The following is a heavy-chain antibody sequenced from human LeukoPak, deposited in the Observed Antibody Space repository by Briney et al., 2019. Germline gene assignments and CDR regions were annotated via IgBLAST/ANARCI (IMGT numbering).Heavy chain of an antibody. V-gene: IGHV3-66*01. CDR2: IYSSGST. Sequence: GGSLRLSCAASGFTVSSNYMSWVRQAPGKGLEWVSIIYSSGSTYYADSVKGRFTISRDNSKNTLYLQMNSLRAEDTAVYYCARRGNYYGSGSNNWFDPWGQGTLVTVSS. CDR1: GFTVSSNY. D-gene: IGHD3-10*01. CDR3: ARRGNYYGSGSNNWFDP. J-gene: IGHJ5*02.